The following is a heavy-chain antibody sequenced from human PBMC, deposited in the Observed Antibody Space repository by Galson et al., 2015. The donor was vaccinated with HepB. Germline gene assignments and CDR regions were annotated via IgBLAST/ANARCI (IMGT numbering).Heavy chain of an antibody. CDR3: ARGVGKSWSFDY. V-gene: IGHV3-53*01. CDR2: IYVDGSA. CDR1: GFPVSSSY. J-gene: IGHJ4*02. D-gene: IGHD6-13*01. Sequence: LRLSCAVSGFPVSSSYMGWVRQASGKGLEWVSVIYVDGSAFYAGSVEGRFNIFRDNSKNTLHLQMNSLRAEDTAVYHCARGVGKSWSFDYWGQGTLVTVSS.